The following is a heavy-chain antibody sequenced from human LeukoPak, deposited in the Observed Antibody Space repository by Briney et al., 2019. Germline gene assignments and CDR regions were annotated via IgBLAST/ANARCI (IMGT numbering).Heavy chain of an antibody. CDR1: GYSFTSSW. CDR3: ARLGDLWSGYFKGFDY. D-gene: IGHD3-3*01. Sequence: GESLKISCQASGYSFTSSWIGWARQMPGKGLEWMAIINPGDSDTRYSPSFQGQVTISADKSINTAYLQWSSLKASDTAMYYCARLGDLWSGYFKGFDYWGQGTLVTVSS. CDR2: INPGDSDT. V-gene: IGHV5-51*01. J-gene: IGHJ4*02.